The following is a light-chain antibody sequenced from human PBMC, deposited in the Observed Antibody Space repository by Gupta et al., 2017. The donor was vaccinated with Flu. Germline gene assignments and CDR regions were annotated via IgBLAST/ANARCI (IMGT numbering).Light chain of an antibody. CDR3: QQRSNRPLT. CDR2: DAS. CDR1: QSVSSY. V-gene: IGKV3-11*01. J-gene: IGKJ4*01. Sequence: EIVLTQSPATLSLSPGERATLSCRASQSVSSYLAWYQQKPGQAPRLFIYDASNRATGIPARFSGSGSGTDFTLTISSLEPEDFAVYFCQQRSNRPLTFGGGTKVEIK.